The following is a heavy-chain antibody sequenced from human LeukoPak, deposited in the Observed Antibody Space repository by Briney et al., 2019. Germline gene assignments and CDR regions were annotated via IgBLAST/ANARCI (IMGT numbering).Heavy chain of an antibody. D-gene: IGHD6-13*01. Sequence: SGGSLRLSCAASGFTFSSYAMHWVRQAPGKGLEYVSAISSNGGSTYYANSVKGSFTISRDNSKNTLYLQMGSLRAEDMAVYYCARDPQLAAAGTSPPDYWGQGTLVTVSS. CDR1: GFTFSSYA. J-gene: IGHJ4*02. CDR3: ARDPQLAAAGTSPPDY. V-gene: IGHV3-64*01. CDR2: ISSNGGST.